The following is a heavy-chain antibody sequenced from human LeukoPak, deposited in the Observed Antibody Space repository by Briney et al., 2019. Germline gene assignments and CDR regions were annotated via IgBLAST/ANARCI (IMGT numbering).Heavy chain of an antibody. CDR3: ARGRIGIAAAGTKNWFDP. V-gene: IGHV4-34*01. CDR1: GGSFSAYY. Sequence: SETLSLTCAVYGGSFSAYYWSWIRQPPGKGLEWIGEINHSGSTNYNPSLKSRVTISVDTSKNQFSLKLSSVTAADTAVYYCARGRIGIAAAGTKNWFDPWGQGTLVTVSS. CDR2: INHSGST. J-gene: IGHJ5*02. D-gene: IGHD6-13*01.